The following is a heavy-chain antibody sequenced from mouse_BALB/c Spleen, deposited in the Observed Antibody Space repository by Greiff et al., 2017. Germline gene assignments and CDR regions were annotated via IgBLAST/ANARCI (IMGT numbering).Heavy chain of an antibody. CDR1: GFTFSSYA. Sequence: EVQLVESGGGLVKPGGSLKLSCAASGFTFSSYAMSWVRQTPEKRLEWVASISSGGSTYYPDSVKGRFTISRDNARNILYLQMSSLRSEDTAMYYCARRGDGYYGAWFAYWGQGTLVTVSA. J-gene: IGHJ3*01. D-gene: IGHD2-3*01. V-gene: IGHV5-6-5*01. CDR2: ISSGGST. CDR3: ARRGDGYYGAWFAY.